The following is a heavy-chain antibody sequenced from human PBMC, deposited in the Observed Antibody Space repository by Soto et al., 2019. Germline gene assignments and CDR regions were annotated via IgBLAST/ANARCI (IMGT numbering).Heavy chain of an antibody. D-gene: IGHD2-15*01. CDR1: GFTFSGYW. Sequence: GGSLRLSCAVSGFTFSGYWMSWVRQAPGKGLEWVATIKHDGSEKYYVDSVKGRFTISRDNAKNSLYLQMNSLRAEDTAVYYCARRYRNVGVYYYGMDVWGQGTTVTVSS. J-gene: IGHJ6*02. CDR3: ARRYRNVGVYYYGMDV. CDR2: IKHDGSEK. V-gene: IGHV3-7*03.